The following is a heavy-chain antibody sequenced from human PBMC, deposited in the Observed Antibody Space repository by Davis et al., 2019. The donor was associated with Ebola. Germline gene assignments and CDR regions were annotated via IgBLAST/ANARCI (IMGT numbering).Heavy chain of an antibody. D-gene: IGHD3-22*01. J-gene: IGHJ4*02. V-gene: IGHV3-23*01. CDR3: AKDHGLLPPHFDY. CDR2: ISGSGGST. CDR1: GFTFSSYA. Sequence: GESLKISCAASGFTFSSYAMSWVRQAPGKGLEWVSAISGSGGSTYYADSVKGRFTISRDNSKNTLYLQMNSLRAEDTAVYYCAKDHGLLPPHFDYWGQGTLVTVSS.